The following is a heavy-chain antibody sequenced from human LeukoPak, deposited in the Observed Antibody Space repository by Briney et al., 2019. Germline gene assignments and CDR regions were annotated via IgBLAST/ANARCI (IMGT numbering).Heavy chain of an antibody. CDR3: ARGNHYYDSSDEYYYYMDV. D-gene: IGHD3-22*01. J-gene: IGHJ6*03. CDR1: GGTFSSYA. CDR2: IIPIFGTA. Sequence: ASVKVYCKASGGTFSSYAISWVRQAPGQGLEWMGGIIPIFGTANYAQKFQGRVTVTTDESTSTAYMELSSLRSEDTAVYYCARGNHYYDSSDEYYYYMDVWGKGTTVTVSS. V-gene: IGHV1-69*05.